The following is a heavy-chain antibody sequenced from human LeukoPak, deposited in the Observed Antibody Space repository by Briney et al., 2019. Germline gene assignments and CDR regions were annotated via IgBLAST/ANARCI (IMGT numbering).Heavy chain of an antibody. CDR2: IHNSGST. D-gene: IGHD1-14*01. V-gene: IGHV4-39*01. CDR3: ARLEPGGYFDY. CDR1: GGSISSSNYY. Sequence: SSETLSLTCTVSGGSISSSNYYWGWIRQPPGKGLEWIGSIHNSGSTDYNPSLKGRAIISIDTSRTQFSLKLSSVTAADTAVYYCARLEPGGYFDYWGQGTLVTVSS. J-gene: IGHJ4*02.